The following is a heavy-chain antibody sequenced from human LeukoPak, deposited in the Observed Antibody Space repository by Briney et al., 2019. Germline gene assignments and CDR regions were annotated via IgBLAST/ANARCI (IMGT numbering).Heavy chain of an antibody. CDR2: ISGSGGTT. CDR1: GFTFSTYA. CDR3: AKVIEYSSSSGQTYYFDY. D-gene: IGHD6-6*01. J-gene: IGHJ4*02. V-gene: IGHV3-23*01. Sequence: AGGSLRLSCAASGFTFSTYAMSWVRQAPGKGLEWVSAISGSGGTTYYADSVKGRFTISRDNSKNTLYLQMNSLGAEDTAVYYCAKVIEYSSSSGQTYYFDYWGQGTLVTVSS.